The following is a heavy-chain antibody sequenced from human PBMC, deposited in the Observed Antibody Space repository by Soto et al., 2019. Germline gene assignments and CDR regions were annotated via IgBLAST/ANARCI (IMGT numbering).Heavy chain of an antibody. D-gene: IGHD3-22*01. V-gene: IGHV4-30-2*01. J-gene: IGHJ5*02. CDR2: MYHSGST. CDR1: GGSISSGGYS. CDR3: ARVRKSGYYYESWFDP. Sequence: PSETLSLTCTVSGGSISSGGYSWSWIRQPPGKGLEWIGYMYHSGSTYYNPSLKSRVTISIDRSKNQFSLKLSSVTAADTAVYYCARVRKSGYYYESWFDPWGQGTLVTVSS.